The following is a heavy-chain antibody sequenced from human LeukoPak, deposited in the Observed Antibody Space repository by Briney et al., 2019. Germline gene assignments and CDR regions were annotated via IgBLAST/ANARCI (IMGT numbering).Heavy chain of an antibody. CDR1: GFTVSSNY. J-gene: IGHJ4*02. D-gene: IGHD5-18*01. Sequence: PGGSLRLSCAASGFTVSSNYMSWVRQAPGKGLEWVSVIYSGGSTYYADSVKGRFTISRDNSKNTLYLQMNSLRAEDTAVYYCARDGIYSYGRHFDYWGQGTLVTVSS. CDR2: IYSGGST. V-gene: IGHV3-53*01. CDR3: ARDGIYSYGRHFDY.